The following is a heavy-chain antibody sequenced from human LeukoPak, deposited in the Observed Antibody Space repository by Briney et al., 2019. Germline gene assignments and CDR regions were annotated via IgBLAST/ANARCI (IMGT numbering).Heavy chain of an antibody. CDR1: GFTFSRYS. Sequence: GGSLRLSCAASGFTFSRYSMTWVRQAPGKGLEWVPYISSDSTTIYYADSVKGRFTISRDNAKNSLFLQMNSLRAEDTAVYYCARRDWNLASLFDYWGQGSLVTVSS. CDR2: ISSDSTTI. V-gene: IGHV3-48*01. D-gene: IGHD1-1*01. CDR3: ARRDWNLASLFDY. J-gene: IGHJ4*02.